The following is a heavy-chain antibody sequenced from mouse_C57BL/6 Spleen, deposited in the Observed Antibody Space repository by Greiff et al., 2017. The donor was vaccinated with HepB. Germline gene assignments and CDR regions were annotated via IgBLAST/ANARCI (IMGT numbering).Heavy chain of an antibody. V-gene: IGHV1-69*01. CDR1: GYTFTSYW. D-gene: IGHD1-1*01. CDR3: ARKGATITTVVADWYFDV. J-gene: IGHJ1*03. CDR2: IDPSDSYT. Sequence: VQLQQPGAELVMPGASVKLSCKASGYTFTSYWMHWVKQRPGQGLEWIGEIDPSDSYTNYKQKFKGKSTLTVDKSSRTAYIQLSILTSEDSAVYYCARKGATITTVVADWYFDVWGTGTTVTVSS.